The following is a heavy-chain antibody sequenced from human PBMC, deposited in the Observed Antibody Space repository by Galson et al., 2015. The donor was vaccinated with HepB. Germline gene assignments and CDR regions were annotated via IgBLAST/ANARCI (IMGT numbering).Heavy chain of an antibody. Sequence: SVKVSCKAPGGTFSSYTISWVRQAPGQGLEWMGRIIPILGIANYAQKFQGRVTITADKSTSTAYMELSSLRSEDTAVYYCARGYSYGYASTYGMDVWGQGTTVTVSS. CDR1: GGTFSSYT. D-gene: IGHD5-18*01. CDR2: IIPILGIA. J-gene: IGHJ6*02. CDR3: ARGYSYGYASTYGMDV. V-gene: IGHV1-69*02.